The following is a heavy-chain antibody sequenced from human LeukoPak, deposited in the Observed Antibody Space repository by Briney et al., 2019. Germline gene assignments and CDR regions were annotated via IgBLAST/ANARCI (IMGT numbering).Heavy chain of an antibody. J-gene: IGHJ4*02. CDR1: GFTFSSYA. V-gene: IGHV3-23*01. CDR2: ISGSGGST. D-gene: IGHD4-17*01. Sequence: GGSLRLSCAASGFTFSSYAMSWVRQAPGKGLEWVSAISGSGGSTYYADSVKGRFTISRDNSKNTLYLQMNSQRAEDTAVYYCAKGTTVTPDLFDYWGQGTLVTVSS. CDR3: AKGTTVTPDLFDY.